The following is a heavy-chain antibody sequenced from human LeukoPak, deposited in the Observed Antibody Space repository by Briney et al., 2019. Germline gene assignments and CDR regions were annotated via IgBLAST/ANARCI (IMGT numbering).Heavy chain of an antibody. V-gene: IGHV3-7*01. D-gene: IGHD3-10*01. Sequence: GGSLRLSCAASGFTFSNYWMSWVRQAPGKGLEWVASIEKGGSEKDYVDSVKSRFTISRDNAKNSLYLQMNSLRAEDTAVYYCARDIDGSGSYYIDWGQGTLVTVSS. CDR2: IEKGGSEK. J-gene: IGHJ4*02. CDR3: ARDIDGSGSYYID. CDR1: GFTFSNYW.